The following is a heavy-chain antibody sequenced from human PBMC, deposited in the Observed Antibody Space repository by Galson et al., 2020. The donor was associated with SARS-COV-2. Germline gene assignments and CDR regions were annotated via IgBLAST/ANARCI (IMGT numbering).Heavy chain of an antibody. CDR3: ARDPRFSGSGYGGENGLDI. D-gene: IGHD6-13*01. CDR1: GYDFTTKG. CDR2: ISGYNAYT. V-gene: IGHV1-18*01. Sequence: ASVKVYCKTSGYDFTTKGISWVRQAPGQGLEWMGWISGYNAYTKYAQKFQGRATLTIDTATTTGFLEMRSLESDDTAIYYCARDPRFSGSGYGGENGLDIWGQGTKVTVSS. J-gene: IGHJ3*02.